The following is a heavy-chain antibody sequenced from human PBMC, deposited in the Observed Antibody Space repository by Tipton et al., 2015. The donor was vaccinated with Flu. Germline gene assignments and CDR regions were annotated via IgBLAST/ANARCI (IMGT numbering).Heavy chain of an antibody. CDR3: AREGFDSSGYRAGDAFDI. D-gene: IGHD3-22*01. CDR1: GGSISSGSYY. CDR2: IYTSGST. Sequence: TLSLTCTVSGGSISSGSYYWSWIRQHAGKGLEWIGRIYTSGSTNYNPSLKSRVTISVSTSKNQFSLKLSSVTAADTAVYYCAREGFDSSGYRAGDAFDIWGQRTMVTVSS. J-gene: IGHJ3*02. V-gene: IGHV4-61*02.